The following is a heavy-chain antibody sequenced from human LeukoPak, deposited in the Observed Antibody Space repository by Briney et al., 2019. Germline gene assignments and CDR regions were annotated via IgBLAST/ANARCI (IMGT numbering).Heavy chain of an antibody. D-gene: IGHD2-15*01. V-gene: IGHV3-7*01. Sequence: GGSLRLSCAASGFTFSSYWMSWVRQAPGKGLEWVANVRRDGSDKYYVDSVKGRFTIARDNTKNSLYLQMNSLRAEDTAVYYCARVGGSLHDSYYYMDVWGKGTTVTVSS. J-gene: IGHJ6*03. CDR3: ARVGGSLHDSYYYMDV. CDR2: VRRDGSDK. CDR1: GFTFSSYW.